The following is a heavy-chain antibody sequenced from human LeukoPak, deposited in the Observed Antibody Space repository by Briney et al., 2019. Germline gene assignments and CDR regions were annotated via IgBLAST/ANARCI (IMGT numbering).Heavy chain of an antibody. CDR2: IYYSGST. Sequence: PSETLSLTCTFSGGSISSYYWSWIRQPPGKGLEWIGYIYYSGSTNYNPSLKSRVTISVDTSKNQFSLKLSSVTAADTAVYYCARQSGSYEDIAFDYWGQGTLVTVSS. CDR3: ARQSGSYEDIAFDY. V-gene: IGHV4-59*01. D-gene: IGHD1-26*01. J-gene: IGHJ4*02. CDR1: GGSISSYY.